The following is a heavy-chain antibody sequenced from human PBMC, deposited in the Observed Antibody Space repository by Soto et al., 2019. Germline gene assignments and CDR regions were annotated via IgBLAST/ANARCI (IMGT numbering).Heavy chain of an antibody. D-gene: IGHD3-10*01. CDR3: VKNSGWFNT. J-gene: IGHJ5*02. V-gene: IGHV3-23*01. CDR2: LDGSGGIT. Sequence: QLLQSGGGLVQPGGSLTLSCAASGFTFGTTDMSWVRQAPGEGLEWVSTLDGSGGITYYADSVKGRFTISRDNSRTTVSMHMKSLRGDDTALYYCVKNSGWFNTWGQGALVTVSS. CDR1: GFTFGTTD.